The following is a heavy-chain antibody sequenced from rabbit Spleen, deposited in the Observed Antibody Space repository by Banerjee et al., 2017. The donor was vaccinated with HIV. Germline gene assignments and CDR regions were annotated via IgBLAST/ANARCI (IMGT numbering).Heavy chain of an antibody. D-gene: IGHD8-1*01. CDR1: GFSFSDRDV. V-gene: IGHV1S45*01. CDR2: INAATAKP. CDR3: ARDTGSSFSSYGMDL. J-gene: IGHJ6*01. Sequence: QEQLVESGGDLVKPGASLTLTCKASGFSFSDRDVMCWVRQAPGKGLEWIACINAATAKPVYASWAKGRFSISRTSSTTVTLQMTSLTVADTATYFCARDTGSSFSSYGMDLWGQGTLVTVS.